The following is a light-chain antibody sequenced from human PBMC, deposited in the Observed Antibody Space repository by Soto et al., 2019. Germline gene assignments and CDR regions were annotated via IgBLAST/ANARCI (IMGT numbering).Light chain of an antibody. CDR3: ATWDDSLNAFYV. Sequence: QSVLTQPPSASGTPGQGVTISCSGSTSNIGSNYVYWYQQLPGTAPKLLIYRNNQRPSGVPDRFSGSKSGTSASLAISGLRSDAEADYFCATWDDSLNAFYVFGTGT. J-gene: IGLJ1*01. V-gene: IGLV1-47*01. CDR1: TSNIGSNY. CDR2: RNN.